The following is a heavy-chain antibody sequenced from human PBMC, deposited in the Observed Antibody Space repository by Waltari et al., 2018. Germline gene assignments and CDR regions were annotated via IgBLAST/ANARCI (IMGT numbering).Heavy chain of an antibody. J-gene: IGHJ4*02. Sequence: QVQLQESGPGLVKPSETLSLTCTVSGGSISSYYWSWIRQPPGKGLEWIGYIYYSGSTNYTPSRKSRVTISVDTSKNQFSLKLSSVTAADTAVYYCARGGRGGGYYYDSSGYGDYWGQGTLVTVSS. V-gene: IGHV4-59*01. CDR2: IYYSGST. CDR3: ARGGRGGGYYYDSSGYGDY. CDR1: GGSISSYY. D-gene: IGHD3-22*01.